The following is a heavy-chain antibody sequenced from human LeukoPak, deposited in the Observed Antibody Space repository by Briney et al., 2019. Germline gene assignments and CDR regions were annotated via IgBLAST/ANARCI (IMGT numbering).Heavy chain of an antibody. CDR1: GFTFSSYG. CDR3: ARDNRDYYGSRWFDP. Sequence: GGSLRLSCAASGFTFSSYGMHWVRQAPGKGLEWVAFIRYDGSNKYYADSVKGRFTISRDNSKNSLYLQMNSLRAEDTAVYYCARDNRDYYGSRWFDPWGQGTLVTVSS. CDR2: IRYDGSNK. J-gene: IGHJ5*02. D-gene: IGHD3-10*01. V-gene: IGHV3-30*02.